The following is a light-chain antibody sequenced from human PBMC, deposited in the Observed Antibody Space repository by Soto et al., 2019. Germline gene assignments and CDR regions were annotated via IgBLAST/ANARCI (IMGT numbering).Light chain of an antibody. CDR3: SSYSSSTTHVV. V-gene: IGLV2-14*03. CDR1: STDVGGFNY. J-gene: IGLJ2*01. Sequence: QAAVTQPAFVSGSPGQSVTISCTGTSTDVGGFNYVSWYQHLPGRAPKLIIYDVTNRPSGISYRFSASKSGRTASLTISGLQAEDEADYYCSSYSSSTTHVVFGGGTKLTVL. CDR2: DVT.